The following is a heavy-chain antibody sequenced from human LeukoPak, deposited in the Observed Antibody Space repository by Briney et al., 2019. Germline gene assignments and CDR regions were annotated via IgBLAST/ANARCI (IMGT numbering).Heavy chain of an antibody. CDR2: ISSSSSTI. D-gene: IGHD6-19*01. J-gene: IGHJ4*02. V-gene: IGHV3-48*01. CDR1: GFTFITYS. Sequence: PGGSLRLSCAASGFTFITYSMNWVRQAPGKGLEWISYISSSSSTIYYADSVKGRFTISRDNSKNTLYLQMNSLRAEDTAVHYCALGYSSGWYYVNWGQGTLVTVSS. CDR3: ALGYSSGWYYVN.